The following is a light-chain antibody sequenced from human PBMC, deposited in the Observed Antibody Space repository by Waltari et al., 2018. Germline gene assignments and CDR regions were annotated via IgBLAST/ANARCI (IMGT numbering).Light chain of an antibody. J-gene: IGLJ3*02. CDR3: AARDDRLNVWL. CDR2: NDN. V-gene: IGLV1-44*01. Sequence: QSVLTQPPSASGTPGQRVIISCSGTPSNIGKNPVNWYKQLPGAAPEVLIYNDNERPGGVSDRFSVSKSGPSASLAISGLQSDDEADYYCAARDDRLNVWLFGGGTRVTVL. CDR1: PSNIGKNP.